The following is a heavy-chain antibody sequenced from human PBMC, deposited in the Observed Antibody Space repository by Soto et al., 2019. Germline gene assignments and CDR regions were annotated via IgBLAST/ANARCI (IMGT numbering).Heavy chain of an antibody. Sequence: EVQLVESGGGLVQPGGSLKLSCAASGFTFSGSAMHWVLQASGKGLEWVGRIRSTANSYATAYAASVKGRFTISRDYSKNTAYLQMNSLKTEDTAVYYCTRHKGATAVANLMFDYWGQGPLVTVSS. V-gene: IGHV3-73*01. D-gene: IGHD6-19*01. CDR1: GFTFSGSA. J-gene: IGHJ4*02. CDR2: IRSTANSYAT. CDR3: TRHKGATAVANLMFDY.